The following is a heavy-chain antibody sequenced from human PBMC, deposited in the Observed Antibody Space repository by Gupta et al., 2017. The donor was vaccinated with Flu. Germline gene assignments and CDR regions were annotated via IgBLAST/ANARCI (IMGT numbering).Heavy chain of an antibody. CDR3: AKADGEYSFDD. Sequence: QVQLVESGGGVVQPGRSLRLSCAASGFTFSSYGMHWVRQAPGKGLEWVEVISYDGSKKDEADAVKGRFTIARDKAKHTLYMEMNRMRAEDTAVYYGAKADGEYSFDDWGQGTLVTVSS. D-gene: IGHD4-17*01. CDR1: GFTFSSYG. V-gene: IGHV3-30*18. J-gene: IGHJ4*02. CDR2: ISYDGSKK.